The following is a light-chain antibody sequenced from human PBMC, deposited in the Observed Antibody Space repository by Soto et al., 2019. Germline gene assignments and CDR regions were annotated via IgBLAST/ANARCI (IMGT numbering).Light chain of an antibody. CDR2: GTS. J-gene: IGKJ1*01. Sequence: ETVLTQSPGTLSLSPGERATLSCRASQTVTKGYLAWYQQKPGQAPRLLIFGTSSRATGVPDRFSGSGSGTDFTLTISSLEPEDFAVYFCQQSGSSPWTFGHGTKVDIK. CDR1: QTVTKGY. V-gene: IGKV3-20*01. CDR3: QQSGSSPWT.